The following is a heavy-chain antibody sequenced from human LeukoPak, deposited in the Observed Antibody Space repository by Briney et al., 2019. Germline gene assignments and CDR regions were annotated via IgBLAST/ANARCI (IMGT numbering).Heavy chain of an antibody. Sequence: GGSLRLSCAASGFTFSNYAMSWVRQAPGEGLEWVSGINAGGGSTYYADSVKGRFTISRDNSRNTLYLQINSLRAEDTAVYYCARVASWIQRHFDYWGQGAPVTVSS. CDR1: GFTFSNYA. CDR3: ARVASWIQRHFDY. CDR2: INAGGGST. J-gene: IGHJ4*02. V-gene: IGHV3-23*01. D-gene: IGHD5-18*01.